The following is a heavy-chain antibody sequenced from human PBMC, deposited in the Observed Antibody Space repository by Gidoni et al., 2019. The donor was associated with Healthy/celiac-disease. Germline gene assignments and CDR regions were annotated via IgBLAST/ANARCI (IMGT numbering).Heavy chain of an antibody. V-gene: IGHV3-7*01. CDR1: GFTFRSYW. J-gene: IGHJ6*03. CDR2: IKQDGSEK. CDR3: ARNPPRQLLFWVRYYYYMDV. Sequence: EVQLVESGGGLVQPGGSLRLSCAASGFTFRSYWMSWVRQAPGKGLEWVANIKQDGSEKYYVDSVKGRFTISRDNAKNSLYLQMNSLRAEDTAVYYCARNPPRQLLFWVRYYYYMDVWGKGTTVTVSS. D-gene: IGHD2-2*01.